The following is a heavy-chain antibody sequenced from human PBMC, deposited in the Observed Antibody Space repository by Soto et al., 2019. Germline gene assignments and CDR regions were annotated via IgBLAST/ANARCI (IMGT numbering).Heavy chain of an antibody. D-gene: IGHD2-15*01. CDR1: GDSISSYY. Sequence: SETLSLTCTVSGDSISSYYWSWIRQPAGKGLEWIGRIYTSGSTNYNPSLKSRVTMSVDTSKNQFSLKLSSVTAADTAVYYCARDPPIAGNVNWFDPWGQGTLVTVSS. J-gene: IGHJ5*02. V-gene: IGHV4-4*07. CDR2: IYTSGST. CDR3: ARDPPIAGNVNWFDP.